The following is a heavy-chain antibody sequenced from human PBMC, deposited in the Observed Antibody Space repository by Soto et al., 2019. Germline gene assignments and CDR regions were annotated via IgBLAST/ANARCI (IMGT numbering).Heavy chain of an antibody. CDR3: ARDPRSGGSGSPFDY. CDR2: INAGNGNT. V-gene: IGHV1-3*01. Sequence: ASVKVSCKASGYTFTNYAMHWVRQAPGQRLEWMGWINAGNGNTKYSQKFRDRVTITRGTSASTAYMELGSLTSEDTVLYYCARDPRSGGSGSPFDYWGQGTLVTVSS. D-gene: IGHD3-10*01. J-gene: IGHJ4*02. CDR1: GYTFTNYA.